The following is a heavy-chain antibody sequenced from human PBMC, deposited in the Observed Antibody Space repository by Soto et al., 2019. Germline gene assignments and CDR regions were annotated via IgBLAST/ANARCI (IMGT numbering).Heavy chain of an antibody. CDR3: ARGPTRGVIRY. D-gene: IGHD3-10*01. CDR2: IYHSGST. CDR1: GGSISSGDYY. Sequence: PSETLSLTCTVSGGSISSGDYYWSWIRQPPGKGLEWIGYIYHSGSTYYNPSLKSRVTISVDRSKNQFSLKLSSVTAADTAVYYCARGPTRGVIRYWGQGTLVTVS. J-gene: IGHJ4*02. V-gene: IGHV4-30-2*01.